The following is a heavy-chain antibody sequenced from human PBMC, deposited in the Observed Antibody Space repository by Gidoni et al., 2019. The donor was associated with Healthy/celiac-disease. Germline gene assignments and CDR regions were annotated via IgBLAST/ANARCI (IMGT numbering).Heavy chain of an antibody. D-gene: IGHD6-19*01. Sequence: EVQLVESGGGLVKPGGSLRLSCAASGFTFSSYSMNWVRQAPGKGLEWVSSISSSRSYIYYADSVKGRFTISRDNAKNSLYLQMNSLRAEDTAVYYCARDCSGWQDFYYYYYYMDVWGKGTTVTVSS. CDR3: ARDCSGWQDFYYYYYYMDV. CDR2: ISSSRSYI. V-gene: IGHV3-21*01. J-gene: IGHJ6*03. CDR1: GFTFSSYS.